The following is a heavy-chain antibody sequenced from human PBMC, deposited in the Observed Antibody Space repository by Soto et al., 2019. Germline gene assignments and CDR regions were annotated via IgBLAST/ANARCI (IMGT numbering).Heavy chain of an antibody. CDR2: ISGSGGST. CDR1: GFTFSSYA. Sequence: EVQLLESGGGLVQPGGSLRLSCAASGFTFSSYAMSWVRQAPGKGLEWVSTISGSGGSTYYADSVKGRFTISRDNSKNTLYLQMNSLRAEDTAVYYCAKGPYSGTEELENWGQGTLVTVSS. CDR3: AKGPYSGTEELEN. V-gene: IGHV3-23*01. D-gene: IGHD4-4*01. J-gene: IGHJ4*02.